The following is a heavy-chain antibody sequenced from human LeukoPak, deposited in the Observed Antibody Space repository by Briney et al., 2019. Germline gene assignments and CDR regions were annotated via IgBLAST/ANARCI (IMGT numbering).Heavy chain of an antibody. D-gene: IGHD1-14*01. V-gene: IGHV1-18*01. J-gene: IGHJ2*01. CDR1: GYTLTTYG. Sequence: GASVKVSCRASGYTLTTYGITWVRQAPGQGLEWVGWFSPYNGNTDYAQKLQGRVIMTTDTSTNTAYLELRSLRSDDTAVYYCARDARPGRDWYFDLWGRGTLVTVSS. CDR3: ARDARPGRDWYFDL. CDR2: FSPYNGNT.